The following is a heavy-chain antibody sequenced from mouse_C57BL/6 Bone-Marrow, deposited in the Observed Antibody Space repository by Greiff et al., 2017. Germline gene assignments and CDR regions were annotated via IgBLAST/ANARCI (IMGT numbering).Heavy chain of an antibody. CDR3: ALYDGDPWCFDV. CDR1: GYTFTSYG. Sequence: VQLQQSGAELARPGASVKLSCKASGYTFTSYGISWVKQRTGQGLEWIGEIYPRSGNTYYNEKFKGKATLTADKSSSTAYMGLRSLTSEHSAVYFCALYDGDPWCFDVWGTGTTVTVSS. D-gene: IGHD2-3*01. CDR2: IYPRSGNT. V-gene: IGHV1-81*01. J-gene: IGHJ1*03.